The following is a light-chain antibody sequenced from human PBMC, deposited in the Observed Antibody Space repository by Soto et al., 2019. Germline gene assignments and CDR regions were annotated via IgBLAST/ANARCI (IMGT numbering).Light chain of an antibody. CDR3: QSYDSSLSVSYV. Sequence: QSALTQPPSVSGAPGQRVTISCTGSSSNIGAGYDVHWYQQRPGTAPELLIYGNKNRPSGVPDRFSGSKSGTSASLAITGLQAEDEADYYCQSYDSSLSVSYVFGTGTKVTVL. CDR1: SSNIGAGYD. J-gene: IGLJ1*01. V-gene: IGLV1-40*01. CDR2: GNK.